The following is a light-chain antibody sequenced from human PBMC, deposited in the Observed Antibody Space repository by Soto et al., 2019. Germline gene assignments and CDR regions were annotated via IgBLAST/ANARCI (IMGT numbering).Light chain of an antibody. CDR3: QQYGSSLTWT. CDR2: GAS. CDR1: QSVSSSS. Sequence: EIVLTQSPGTLSLSPGERATFSCRASQSVSSSSLAWYQKKPGQAPRLLIYGASSRAAGVPDRLSGSGSGTDFTLTISRLEPEDFAVYYCQQYGSSLTWTFXQGTKLDI. J-gene: IGKJ1*01. V-gene: IGKV3-20*01.